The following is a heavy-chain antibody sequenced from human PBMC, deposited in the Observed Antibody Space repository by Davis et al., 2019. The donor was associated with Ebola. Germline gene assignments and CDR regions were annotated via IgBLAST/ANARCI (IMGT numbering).Heavy chain of an antibody. Sequence: GGSLRLSCVASGFTFSSYAMHWVRRPPGKGLEWVALISYDGNGNKEYYADSVKGRFTISRDSSKSTLYLQMNSLRAEDTAVYYCAKDSWVCRNVFWSGYCGPWDYWGQGTLVTVSS. V-gene: IGHV3-30*04. CDR2: ISYDGNGNKE. CDR3: AKDSWVCRNVFWSGYCGPWDY. J-gene: IGHJ4*02. D-gene: IGHD3-3*01. CDR1: GFTFSSYA.